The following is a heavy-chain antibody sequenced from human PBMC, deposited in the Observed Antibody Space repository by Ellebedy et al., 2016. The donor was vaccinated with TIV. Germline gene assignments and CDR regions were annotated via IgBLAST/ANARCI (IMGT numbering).Heavy chain of an antibody. J-gene: IGHJ3*02. D-gene: IGHD1-1*01. CDR1: GFTVNSNY. V-gene: IGHV3-66*01. CDR3: AGETFNDVDLKVWGVFDI. Sequence: GGSLRLSCTVSGFTVNSNYMSWVCKAPGKGLEWVSAISVGGSTYYADSVKGRFNISRDNSRNTLYLQMNSLRAEDSALYYCAGETFNDVDLKVWGVFDIWGQGTMVAVSS. CDR2: ISVGGST.